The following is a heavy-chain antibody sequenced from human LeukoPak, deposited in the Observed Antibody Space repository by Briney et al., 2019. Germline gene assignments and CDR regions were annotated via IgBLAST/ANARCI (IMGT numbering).Heavy chain of an antibody. CDR3: TRDGSNGYHPLERFDY. CDR1: GFTFSDYY. V-gene: IGHV3-11*01. Sequence: GGSLRLSCAASGFTFSDYYMSWIRQAPGKGLEWVSYISGTDNTIYYADSVKGRFTMSRDNAKNSLYLQMNSLRAEDTAVYYCTRDGSNGYHPLERFDYWGQGTLVTVSS. J-gene: IGHJ4*02. CDR2: ISGTDNTI. D-gene: IGHD3-16*01.